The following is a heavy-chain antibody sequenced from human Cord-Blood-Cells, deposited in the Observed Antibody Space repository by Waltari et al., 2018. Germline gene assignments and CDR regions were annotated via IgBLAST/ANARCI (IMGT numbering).Heavy chain of an antibody. CDR3: ARIRYCTGGVCYTSGMDV. CDR2: IIPIFGTA. CDR1: GGTFSSYA. V-gene: IGHV1-69*01. D-gene: IGHD2-8*02. J-gene: IGHJ6*02. Sequence: QVQLVQSGAEVKKPGSSVKVSCKASGGTFSSYAISWVRQAPGQRLEWMGGIIPIFGTANYAQKFQGRVTITADESTSTAYMELSSLRSEDTAVYYCARIRYCTGGVCYTSGMDVWGQGTTVTVSS.